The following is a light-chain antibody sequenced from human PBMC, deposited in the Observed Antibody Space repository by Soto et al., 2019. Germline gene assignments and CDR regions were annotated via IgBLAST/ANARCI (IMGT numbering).Light chain of an antibody. CDR2: GAS. Sequence: EIVMTQSPATLSVSPGERATLSCRASQSVSRNLAWYQQKPGQAPRLLIYGASTRATGIPARFSGSGSGTEFPLTISSLQSEDFAVYYCQQYDNWPPYTLGQGTKLEIQ. V-gene: IGKV3-15*01. CDR3: QQYDNWPPYT. CDR1: QSVSRN. J-gene: IGKJ2*01.